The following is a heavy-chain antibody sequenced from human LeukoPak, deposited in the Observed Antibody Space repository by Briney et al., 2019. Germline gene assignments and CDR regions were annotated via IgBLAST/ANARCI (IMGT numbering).Heavy chain of an antibody. CDR3: TRVPPVGATSGIYFDY. CDR1: GFTFGDYA. Sequence: GGSLRLSCTASGFTFGDYAMSWFRQAPGKGLEWVGFIRSKAYGGTTEYATSVKGRFTISRDDSKSIAYLQMNSLKTEDTAVYYCTRVPPVGATSGIYFDYWGQGTLVTVSS. J-gene: IGHJ4*02. D-gene: IGHD1-26*01. CDR2: IRSKAYGGTT. V-gene: IGHV3-49*03.